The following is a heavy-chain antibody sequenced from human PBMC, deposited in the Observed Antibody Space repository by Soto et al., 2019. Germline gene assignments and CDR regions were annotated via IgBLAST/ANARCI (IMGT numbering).Heavy chain of an antibody. CDR2: ISSSSSTI. CDR3: ARLGYCSSTSCYRVGYYYYMDV. Sequence: GGSLRLSCAASGFTFSSYSMNWVRQAPGKGLEWVSYISSSSSTIYYADSVKGRFTISRDNAKNSLYLQMNSLRAEDTAVYYCARLGYCSSTSCYRVGYYYYMDVWGKGTTVTVSS. V-gene: IGHV3-48*01. CDR1: GFTFSSYS. J-gene: IGHJ6*03. D-gene: IGHD2-2*01.